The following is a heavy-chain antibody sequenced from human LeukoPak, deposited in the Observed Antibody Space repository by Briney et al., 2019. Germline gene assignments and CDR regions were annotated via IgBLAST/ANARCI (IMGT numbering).Heavy chain of an antibody. Sequence: GGSLRLSCAASGFTFSSYWMSWVRQAPGKGLEWVSVFYDGGSKFYADSVQGRFTISRDNSKNTLWLQMNSLRVEDTAVYFCARGGYSNGPLPYWGQGTLVTVSS. D-gene: IGHD4-11*01. J-gene: IGHJ4*02. CDR2: FYDGGSK. CDR1: GFTFSSYW. CDR3: ARGGYSNGPLPY. V-gene: IGHV3-53*01.